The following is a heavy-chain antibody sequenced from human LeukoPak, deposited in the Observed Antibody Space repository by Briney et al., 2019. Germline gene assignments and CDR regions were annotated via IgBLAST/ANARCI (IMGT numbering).Heavy chain of an antibody. CDR2: ITTSGSTI. Sequence: PGGSLRLSCAASGFTFSSYEMNWVRQAPGKGLEWISYITTSGSTIYYADSVKGRFTISRDNAKNSLFLQMNSLSPEDTAVYYCARVVPPAMVYFDCWGQGTLVTVSS. D-gene: IGHD2-2*01. CDR1: GFTFSSYE. V-gene: IGHV3-48*03. J-gene: IGHJ4*02. CDR3: ARVVPPAMVYFDC.